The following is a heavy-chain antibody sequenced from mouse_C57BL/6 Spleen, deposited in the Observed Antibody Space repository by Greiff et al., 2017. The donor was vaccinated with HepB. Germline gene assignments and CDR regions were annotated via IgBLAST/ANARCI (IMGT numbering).Heavy chain of an antibody. CDR2: ISSGSSTI. D-gene: IGHD2-1*01. CDR3: ARPEIYYDYFDY. CDR1: GFTFSDYG. Sequence: VKLVESGGGLVKPGGSLKLSCAASGFTFSDYGMHWVRQAPEKGLEWVAYISSGSSTIYYADTVKGRFTISRDNAKNTLFLQMTSLRSEDTAMYYCARPEIYYDYFDYWGQGTTLTVSS. J-gene: IGHJ2*01. V-gene: IGHV5-17*01.